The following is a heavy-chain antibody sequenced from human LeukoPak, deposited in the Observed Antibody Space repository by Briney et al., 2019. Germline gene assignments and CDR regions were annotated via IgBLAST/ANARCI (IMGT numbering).Heavy chain of an antibody. J-gene: IGHJ4*02. CDR2: ISSSSSYI. D-gene: IGHD3-10*01. V-gene: IGHV3-21*01. CDR3: VRDRSRFGESD. CDR1: GFTFSSYS. Sequence: GGSLRLSCAASGFTFSSYSMNWVRQAPGKGLEWVSSISSSSSYIYYADSVKGRFIISRDNAKNSLYLQMNSLRAEDTAVYYCVRDRSRFGESDWGQGTLVTVSS.